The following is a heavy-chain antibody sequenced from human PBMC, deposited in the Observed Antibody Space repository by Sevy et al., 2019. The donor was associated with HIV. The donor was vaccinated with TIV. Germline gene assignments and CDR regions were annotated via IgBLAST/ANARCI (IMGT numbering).Heavy chain of an antibody. J-gene: IGHJ4*02. CDR1: GFTFGNYG. CDR3: AREDSSGYYSLDY. V-gene: IGHV3-33*01. Sequence: GGSLRLSCAASGFTFGNYGMHWVRQAPGKGLEWVAIIWYDGSNKYYADSVKGRFIISRDSSENTVYLQMTSLRAEDTAVYYCAREDSSGYYSLDYWGQGTLVTVSS. CDR2: IWYDGSNK. D-gene: IGHD3-22*01.